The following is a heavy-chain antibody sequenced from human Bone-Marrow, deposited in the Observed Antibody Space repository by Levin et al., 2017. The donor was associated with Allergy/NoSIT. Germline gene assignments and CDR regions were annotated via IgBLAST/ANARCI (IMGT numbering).Heavy chain of an antibody. J-gene: IGHJ6*02. V-gene: IGHV4-34*01. CDR2: ISHSGST. Sequence: PSETLSLTCAVYGGSFSDYSWSWIRQPPGKGLEWIGDISHSGSTNYNPSLKGRVTISIDTSKNQFSLELSSVTAADTAVYYCARVRVNLTGYYRGSQAGYCYGMDVWGRGTTVTVSS. CDR1: GGSFSDYS. D-gene: IGHD3-9*01. CDR3: ARVRVNLTGYYRGSQAGYCYGMDV.